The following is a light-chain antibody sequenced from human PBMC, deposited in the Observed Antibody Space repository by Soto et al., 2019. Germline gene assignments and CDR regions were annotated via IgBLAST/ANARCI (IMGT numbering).Light chain of an antibody. CDR3: QHCYSPPPFT. CDR1: QSISNY. Sequence: DIQMTQSPSSLSASVGDRVTITCRASQSISNYLNWYQQKPGKAPKLLIYAASSLQTGVPSRFSGSGSGTDFTLTISSLQPEDVATYYCQHCYSPPPFTFGQGTRVEIK. CDR2: AAS. V-gene: IGKV1-39*01. J-gene: IGKJ5*01.